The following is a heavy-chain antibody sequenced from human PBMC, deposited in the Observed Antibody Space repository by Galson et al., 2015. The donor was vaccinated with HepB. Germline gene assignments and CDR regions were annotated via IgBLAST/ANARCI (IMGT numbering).Heavy chain of an antibody. CDR3: ARIIAVAGTIYYYYYMDV. V-gene: IGHV5-10-1*01. J-gene: IGHJ6*03. CDR2: IDPSDSYT. Sequence: QSGAAVKKPGESLRISFKGSGYSFTSYWISWVRQMPGKGLEWMGRIDPSDSYTNYSPSFQGHVTISADKSISTAYLQWSSLKASDTAMYYCARIIAVAGTIYYYYYMDVWGKGTTVTVSS. CDR1: GYSFTSYW. D-gene: IGHD6-19*01.